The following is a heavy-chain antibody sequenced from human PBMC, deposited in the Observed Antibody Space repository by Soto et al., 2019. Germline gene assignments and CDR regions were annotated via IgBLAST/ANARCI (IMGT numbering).Heavy chain of an antibody. D-gene: IGHD2-15*01. V-gene: IGHV3-23*01. J-gene: IGHJ4*02. CDR3: ARAESCSAGDCYHLDY. CDR2: IGTSYGST. Sequence: GGSLRLSCAASGFAFSSYAMSWVRQAPGKGLEWVSAIGTSYGSTYYAASVKGRFTISRDNSKNTLFLQMDSPRAEDTAMYFCARAESCSAGDCYHLDYWGQGALVTVSS. CDR1: GFAFSSYA.